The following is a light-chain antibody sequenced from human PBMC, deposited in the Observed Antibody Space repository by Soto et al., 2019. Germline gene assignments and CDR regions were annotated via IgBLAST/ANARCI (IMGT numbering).Light chain of an antibody. J-gene: IGKJ1*01. CDR2: AAS. V-gene: IGKV1-8*01. CDR3: QQYYSYPHRT. Sequence: AIRMTQSPSSFSASTGDRVTITCRASQGISSYLAWYQQKPGKAPKLLIYAASTLQSGVPSRFSGSGSGTAFTLTISCLQSEDFATYYCQQYYSYPHRTFGQGTKVEIK. CDR1: QGISSY.